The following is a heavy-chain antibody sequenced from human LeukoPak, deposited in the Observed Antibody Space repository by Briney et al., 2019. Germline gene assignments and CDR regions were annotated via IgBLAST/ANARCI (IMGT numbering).Heavy chain of an antibody. J-gene: IGHJ4*02. Sequence: ASVKVSCKASGYTFTSYGISWVRQAPGQGLEWMGWISAYNGNTNYAQKLQGRVTMTTDTSTSTAYMELRSLRSDDTAVYYCARDQRGGDYGSSGYYYSNFDYWGQGTLVTVSS. CDR2: ISAYNGNT. CDR3: ARDQRGGDYGSSGYYYSNFDY. D-gene: IGHD3-22*01. CDR1: GYTFTSYG. V-gene: IGHV1-18*01.